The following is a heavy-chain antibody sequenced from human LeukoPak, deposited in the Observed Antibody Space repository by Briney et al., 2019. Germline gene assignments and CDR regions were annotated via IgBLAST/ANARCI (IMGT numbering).Heavy chain of an antibody. V-gene: IGHV1-8*03. CDR2: VNPYNDKT. D-gene: IGHD3-10*01. CDR1: GYTFNTFD. CDR3: ARGRRLRGVTSRPIYYYYYMDV. J-gene: IGHJ6*03. Sequence: ASVKVSCKASGYTFNTFDINGVRQATGQGTDCMGWVNPYNDKTVYTPKFQGRVSISSNNSITTAYMEFSGLKSDDTAVYYCARGRRLRGVTSRPIYYYYYMDVWGGGTTVTVSS.